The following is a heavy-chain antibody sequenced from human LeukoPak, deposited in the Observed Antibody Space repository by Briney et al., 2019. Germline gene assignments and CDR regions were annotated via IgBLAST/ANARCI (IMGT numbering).Heavy chain of an antibody. CDR1: GGSFSGYY. D-gene: IGHD1-7*01. J-gene: IGHJ4*02. Sequence: SETLSLTCAVYGGSFSGYYWSWIRQPPGKGLEWIGEINHSGSTNYNPSLKSRVTISVDTSKNQFSLKLSSVTAADTAVYYCARGRTGTPTFGYWGQGTLVTVSS. V-gene: IGHV4-34*01. CDR3: ARGRTGTPTFGY. CDR2: INHSGST.